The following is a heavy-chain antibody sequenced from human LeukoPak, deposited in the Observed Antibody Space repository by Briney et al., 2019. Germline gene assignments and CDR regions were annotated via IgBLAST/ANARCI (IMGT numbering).Heavy chain of an antibody. Sequence: GGSLRLSCAASGFTFSSYGMHWVRQAPGKGLEWVAVISYDGSNKYYADSVKGRFTISRDNSKNTLYLQMNSLRAEDTAVYYCAKDREDIAVVPAANDFDYWGQGTLVTVSS. CDR3: AKDREDIAVVPAANDFDY. CDR2: ISYDGSNK. J-gene: IGHJ4*02. CDR1: GFTFSSYG. D-gene: IGHD2-2*01. V-gene: IGHV3-30*18.